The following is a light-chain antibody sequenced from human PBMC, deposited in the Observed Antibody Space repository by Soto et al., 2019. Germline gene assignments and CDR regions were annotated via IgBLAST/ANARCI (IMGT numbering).Light chain of an antibody. CDR3: SSYTSSSTLV. V-gene: IGLV2-14*01. J-gene: IGLJ1*01. CDR2: EVN. Sequence: QSALTQPASVSGSPGQSITISCTGTSSDVGDYNYVSWYQQHPGKAPKLMIYEVNNRPSGVSNRFSGSKSGNTASLTISGLQAEDEADYYSSSYTSSSTLVFGTGTKVTVL. CDR1: SSDVGDYNY.